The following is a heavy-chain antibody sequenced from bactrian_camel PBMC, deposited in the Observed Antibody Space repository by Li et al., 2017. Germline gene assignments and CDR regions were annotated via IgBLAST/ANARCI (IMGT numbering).Heavy chain of an antibody. V-gene: IGHV3S40*01. CDR2: ISSGGSST. Sequence: VQLVESGGGLVQPGGSLRLSCAASGFTFNNYAMSWVRQAPGKGLEWVSSISSGGSSTYHADSVKGRFTISGDNAKNTLYLQLNSLKTEDTAVYYCATWWSVGFWGQGTQVTVS. CDR3: ATWWSVGF. J-gene: IGHJ6*01. CDR1: GFTFNNYA. D-gene: IGHD7*01.